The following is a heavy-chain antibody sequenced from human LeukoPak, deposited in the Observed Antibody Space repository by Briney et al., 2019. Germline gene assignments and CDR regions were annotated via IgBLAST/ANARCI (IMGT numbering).Heavy chain of an antibody. D-gene: IGHD5-18*01. J-gene: IGHJ4*02. CDR1: GFTFSSYA. V-gene: IGHV3-23*01. CDR2: ISGSGGST. CDR3: AKASWIQLWLPDY. Sequence: GGSLRLSCAASGFTFSSYAMSWVRQAPGKGLEWVSAISGSGGSTYYADSVKGRFTISRDNSKNTLYLQMNSLRAEDTTVYYCAKASWIQLWLPDYWGQGTLVTVSS.